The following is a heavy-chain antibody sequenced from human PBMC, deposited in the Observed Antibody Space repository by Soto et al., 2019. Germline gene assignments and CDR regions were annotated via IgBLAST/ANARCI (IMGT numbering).Heavy chain of an antibody. J-gene: IGHJ4*02. CDR3: VKDPRNPEFDY. Sequence: VSLRLSGSASGFPFCSHSFHWVRQAPGKGLEYVSAINSNGGSTYYADSVEGRFTISIDNSKNTLDLQMSSPRAEDTAVYSCVKDPRNPEFDYWGQGTLVTVSS. V-gene: IGHV3-64D*06. CDR1: GFPFCSHS. CDR2: INSNGGST.